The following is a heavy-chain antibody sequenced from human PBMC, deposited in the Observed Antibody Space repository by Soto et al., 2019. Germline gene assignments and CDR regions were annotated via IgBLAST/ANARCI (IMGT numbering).Heavy chain of an antibody. CDR3: AKEYTAHRHFDY. J-gene: IGHJ4*02. D-gene: IGHD5-18*01. CDR1: GFTFRTSV. V-gene: IGHV3-30*18. CDR2: IASDSSYK. Sequence: QVQLVGSGGGVVQPGTSLRLSCAASGFTFRTSVIHWVRQAPGKGLEWLAVIASDSSYKNSTGSVKGRFTISRDNSKSTLYLEMSSLRAEDTAVYYCAKEYTAHRHFDYWGLGTLVTVSP.